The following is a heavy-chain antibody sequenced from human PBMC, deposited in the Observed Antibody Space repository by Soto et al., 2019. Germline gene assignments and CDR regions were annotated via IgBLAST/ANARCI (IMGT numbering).Heavy chain of an antibody. D-gene: IGHD2-15*01. Sequence: GASVKVSCKASGYTFTSYDINWVRQATGQGLEWMGWMNPNGGNTGYAQKFQGRVTMTRNTSISTAYMELSSLRSEDTAVYYCARVIVKYCSGGSCRAFDIWGQGTMVTVSS. CDR2: MNPNGGNT. J-gene: IGHJ3*02. V-gene: IGHV1-8*01. CDR1: GYTFTSYD. CDR3: ARVIVKYCSGGSCRAFDI.